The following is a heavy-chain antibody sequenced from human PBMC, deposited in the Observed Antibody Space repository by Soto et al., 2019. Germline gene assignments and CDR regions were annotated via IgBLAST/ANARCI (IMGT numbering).Heavy chain of an antibody. D-gene: IGHD3-10*01. CDR2: VHHSWGS. Sequence: QVQLQESGPGLVKPSETLSLSCTVSGGSISSYYWSWFRQSPGKRMEWIGYVHHSWGSSYNPSLQSRVTISLDTSKSQFSLKVTSVTATATAVYHCARQGFGPLHGLVRVWGQGTTVTVSS. CDR3: ARQGFGPLHGLVRV. CDR1: GGSISSYY. V-gene: IGHV4-59*08. J-gene: IGHJ6*02.